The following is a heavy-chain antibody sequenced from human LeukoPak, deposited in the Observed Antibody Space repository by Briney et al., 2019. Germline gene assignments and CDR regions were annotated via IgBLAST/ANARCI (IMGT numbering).Heavy chain of an antibody. V-gene: IGHV1-2*02. CDR3: ARDSLSIWFGERLNWFDP. Sequence: ASVKVSCKASGYTFTGYYMYWVRQAPGQGLEWMGWINPNSGGTNYAQKFQGRVTMTRDTSISTAYMELSRLRSDDTAVYYCARDSLSIWFGERLNWFDPWGQGTLVTVSS. D-gene: IGHD3-10*01. CDR2: INPNSGGT. CDR1: GYTFTGYY. J-gene: IGHJ5*02.